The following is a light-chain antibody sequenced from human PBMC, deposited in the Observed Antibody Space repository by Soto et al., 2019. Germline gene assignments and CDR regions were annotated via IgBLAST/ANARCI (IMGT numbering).Light chain of an antibody. V-gene: IGLV2-8*01. Sequence: QSALTQPPSASGSPGQSVTISCTGTSSDVGAYNYVSWYQQHAGKATKLVIYEVTKRPSWVPDRFSGSKSANTASLTVSGLQAEDEADYYCSSFASSNTWVFGGGTKLTVL. J-gene: IGLJ3*02. CDR3: SSFASSNTWV. CDR2: EVT. CDR1: SSDVGAYNY.